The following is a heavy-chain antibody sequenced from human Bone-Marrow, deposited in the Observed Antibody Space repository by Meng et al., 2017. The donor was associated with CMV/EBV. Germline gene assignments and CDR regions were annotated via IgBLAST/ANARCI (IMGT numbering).Heavy chain of an antibody. V-gene: IGHV1-69*06. D-gene: IGHD3-3*01. CDR3: ARERGVRFLEWLSPSFDY. Sequence: TFSSYATSWVRQAPGQGLEWMGGIIPIFGTANYAQKFQGRVTITADKSTSTAYMELSSLRSEDTAVYYCARERGVRFLEWLSPSFDYWGQGTLVTVSS. CDR1: TFSSYA. CDR2: IIPIFGTA. J-gene: IGHJ4*02.